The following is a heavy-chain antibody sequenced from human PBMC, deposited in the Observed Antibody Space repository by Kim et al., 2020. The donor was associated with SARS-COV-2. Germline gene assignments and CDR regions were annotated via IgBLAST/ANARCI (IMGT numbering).Heavy chain of an antibody. Sequence: VDSVKGRFTISRDNAKNSLYLQMNSLRAEDTAVYYCARVTYSSSWYGFDPWGQGTLVTVSS. V-gene: IGHV3-7*01. J-gene: IGHJ5*02. CDR3: ARVTYSSSWYGFDP. D-gene: IGHD6-13*01.